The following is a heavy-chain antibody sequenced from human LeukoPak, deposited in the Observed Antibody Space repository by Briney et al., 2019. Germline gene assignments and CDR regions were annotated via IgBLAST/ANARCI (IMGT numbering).Heavy chain of an antibody. CDR2: IIHSGST. J-gene: IGHJ4*02. Sequence: PSETLSLTCAVYGGSFSSYPWTWIRQPPGKGLEWIGQIIHSGSTKYNPSLNGRVTMSVDMSKNQFSLKLTSVTAADTAVYYCARGAPGYWGQGTLVTVSS. CDR1: GGSFSSYP. V-gene: IGHV4-34*12. CDR3: ARGAPGY. D-gene: IGHD4/OR15-4a*01.